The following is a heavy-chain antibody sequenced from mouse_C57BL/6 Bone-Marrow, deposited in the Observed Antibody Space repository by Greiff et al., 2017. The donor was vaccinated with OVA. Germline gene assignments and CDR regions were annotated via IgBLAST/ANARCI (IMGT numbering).Heavy chain of an antibody. J-gene: IGHJ1*03. CDR1: DSEVFPIAY. Sequence: VQLVESGSELRSPGSSVKLSCKDFDSEVFPIAYMSWVRQKPGHGFEWIGGILPSIGRTIYGEKFEDKATLDADTLSNTAYLELNSLTSEDSAIYYCARPDGYWYFDVWGTGTTVTVSS. V-gene: IGHV15-2*01. CDR3: ARPDGYWYFDV. D-gene: IGHD2-3*01. CDR2: ILPSIGRT.